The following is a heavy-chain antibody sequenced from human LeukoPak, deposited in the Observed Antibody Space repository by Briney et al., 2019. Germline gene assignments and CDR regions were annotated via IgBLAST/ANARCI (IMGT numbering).Heavy chain of an antibody. CDR2: ISGSGGST. CDR1: GFTFSSYA. Sequence: GGSLRLSCAASGFTFSSYAMSWVRQAPGKGLEWVSAISGSGGSTYYADSVKGRFTISRDNSKNTLYLQMNSLRAEDTAVYYCATGEWFGKPHGMDVWGQGTTVTVSS. CDR3: ATGEWFGKPHGMDV. J-gene: IGHJ6*02. D-gene: IGHD3-10*01. V-gene: IGHV3-23*01.